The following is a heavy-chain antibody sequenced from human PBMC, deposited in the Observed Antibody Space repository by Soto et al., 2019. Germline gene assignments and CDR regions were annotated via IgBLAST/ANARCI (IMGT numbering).Heavy chain of an antibody. CDR2: IDPTDSYT. Sequence: PGESLKISCKGSGYSFTSYWIGWVRQMPGKGLECMGRIDPTDSYTDYSPSFEGHVTMSVDRSINTAYLEWSSLKASDTAMYYCARQDSGYDYAYYHYVMDVWGQGTTVIVSS. CDR3: ARQDSGYDYAYYHYVMDV. CDR1: GYSFTSYW. D-gene: IGHD5-12*01. J-gene: IGHJ6*02. V-gene: IGHV5-10-1*01.